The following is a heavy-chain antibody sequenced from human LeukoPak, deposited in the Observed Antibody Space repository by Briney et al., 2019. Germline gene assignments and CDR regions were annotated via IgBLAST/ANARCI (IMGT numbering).Heavy chain of an antibody. CDR1: GGSISSYY. V-gene: IGHV4-59*08. CDR3: ARVGATTRGAFDI. D-gene: IGHD1-26*01. Sequence: SETLSLTCTVSGGSISSYYWSWIRQPPGKGLEWIGYIYYSGSTNYNPSLKSRVTISVDTSKNQFSLKLSSVTAADTAVYYCARVGATTRGAFDIWGQGTMVTDSS. J-gene: IGHJ3*02. CDR2: IYYSGST.